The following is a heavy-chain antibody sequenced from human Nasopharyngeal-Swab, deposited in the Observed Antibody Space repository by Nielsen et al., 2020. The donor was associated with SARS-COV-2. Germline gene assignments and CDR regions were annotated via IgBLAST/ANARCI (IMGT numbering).Heavy chain of an antibody. CDR1: GYTFTSYA. J-gene: IGHJ4*02. CDR2: INTNTGNP. D-gene: IGHD6-19*01. CDR3: ARELVGPQIAVAGTIDY. V-gene: IGHV7-4-1*02. Sequence: ASVKVSCKAPGYTFTSYAMNWVRQAPGQGLEWMGWINTNTGNPTYAQGFTGRFVFSLDTSVSTAYLQISSLKAEDTAVYYCARELVGPQIAVAGTIDYWGQGTLVTVSS.